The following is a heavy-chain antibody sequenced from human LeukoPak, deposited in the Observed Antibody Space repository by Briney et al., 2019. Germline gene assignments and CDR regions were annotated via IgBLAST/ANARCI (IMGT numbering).Heavy chain of an antibody. CDR3: AREEGLLWFGEFSL. D-gene: IGHD3-10*01. V-gene: IGHV4-39*07. CDR2: IYNSGGT. CDR1: GGSISSSNYY. J-gene: IGHJ4*02. Sequence: SETLSLTCTVSGGSISSSNYYWGWIRQPPGKGLEWIGSIYNSGGTYYNPSLKSRVTISVDTSKNQFSLKLRSVTAADTAVYYCAREEGLLWFGEFSLWGQGTLVTVSS.